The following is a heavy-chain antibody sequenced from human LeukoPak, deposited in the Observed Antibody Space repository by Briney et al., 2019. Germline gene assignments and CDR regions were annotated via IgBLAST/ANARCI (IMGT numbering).Heavy chain of an antibody. J-gene: IGHJ4*02. Sequence: ASVKVSCKASGYTFTGYYMHWVRQAPGQGLEWMGWINPNSGGTNYAQKFQGRATMTRDTSISTAYMELSRLRSDDTAVYYCAREEGIAAAVSDLDYWGQGTLVTVSS. CDR1: GYTFTGYY. D-gene: IGHD6-13*01. V-gene: IGHV1-2*02. CDR2: INPNSGGT. CDR3: AREEGIAAAVSDLDY.